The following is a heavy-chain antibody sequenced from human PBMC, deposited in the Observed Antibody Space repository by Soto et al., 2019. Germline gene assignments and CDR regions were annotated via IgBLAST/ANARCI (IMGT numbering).Heavy chain of an antibody. CDR1: GFSLSTSGVG. D-gene: IGHD6-13*01. V-gene: IGHV2-5*01. Sequence: SGPTLVKPTQTLTLTCTFSGFSLSTSGVGVGWIRQPPGKALEWLALIYWNDDKRYSPSLKSRLTITKDTSKNQVVLTMTNMDPVDTATYYCAHKYAHRIAAAGTASYYFDYWGQGTLVTVSS. J-gene: IGHJ4*02. CDR2: IYWNDDK. CDR3: AHKYAHRIAAAGTASYYFDY.